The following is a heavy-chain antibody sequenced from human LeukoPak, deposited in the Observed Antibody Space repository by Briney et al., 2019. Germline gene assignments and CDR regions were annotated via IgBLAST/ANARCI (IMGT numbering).Heavy chain of an antibody. V-gene: IGHV3-64*01. CDR1: GFTFSSYA. Sequence: PGETLRLSCAASGFTFSSYAMSWVRQAPGKGLEYVSAISSNGGSTYYANSVKGRFTISRDNSKNTLYLQMGSLRAEDMAVYYCARGGDGSYVFSAFDIWGQGTMVTVSS. CDR3: ARGGDGSYVFSAFDI. D-gene: IGHD1-26*01. CDR2: ISSNGGST. J-gene: IGHJ3*02.